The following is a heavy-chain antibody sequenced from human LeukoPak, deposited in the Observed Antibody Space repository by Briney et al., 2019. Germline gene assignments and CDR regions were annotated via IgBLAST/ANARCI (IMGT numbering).Heavy chain of an antibody. V-gene: IGHV4-4*07. J-gene: IGHJ4*02. CDR2: IYTSGST. Sequence: PSETLSLTCTVSGGSISSYYWSWIRQPAGKGLEWIGRIYTSGSTNYNPSLKSRVTMSVDTSKNQFSLKLSSVTAADTAVYYCASATASGYDNINFDYWGQGTLVTVSS. CDR3: ASATASGYDNINFDY. D-gene: IGHD5-12*01. CDR1: GGSISSYY.